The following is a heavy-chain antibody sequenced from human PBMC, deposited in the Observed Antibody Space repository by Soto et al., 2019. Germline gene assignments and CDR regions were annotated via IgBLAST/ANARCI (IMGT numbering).Heavy chain of an antibody. D-gene: IGHD2-21*02. CDR3: AGAAVGTAGPTWRHFDSYDYLDV. CDR1: GFTFYDNH. J-gene: IGHJ6*03. Sequence: QVQLVESGGGLVKPGGSLRLSCAASGFTFYDNHMSWFRQPPGKGLEWVSYISSSGDSRYYADSVKGRITISRDNAKGSVHLQKNSLTAEDTAVYYCAGAAVGTAGPTWRHFDSYDYLDVWGACTTFTVSS. V-gene: IGHV3-11*01. CDR2: ISSSGDSR.